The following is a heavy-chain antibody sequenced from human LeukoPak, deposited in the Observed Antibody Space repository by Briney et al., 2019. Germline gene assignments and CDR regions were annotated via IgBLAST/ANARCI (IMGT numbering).Heavy chain of an antibody. CDR2: MNPNSGNT. Sequence: GASVKVSCKASGYTFTGYYMHWVRQAPGQGLEWMGWMNPNSGNTGYAQKFQGRVTMTRNTSISTAYMELSSLRSEDTAVYYCAKGYYDSSGYYHFGYWGQGTLVTVSS. V-gene: IGHV1-8*02. CDR1: GYTFTGYY. CDR3: AKGYYDSSGYYHFGY. J-gene: IGHJ4*02. D-gene: IGHD3-22*01.